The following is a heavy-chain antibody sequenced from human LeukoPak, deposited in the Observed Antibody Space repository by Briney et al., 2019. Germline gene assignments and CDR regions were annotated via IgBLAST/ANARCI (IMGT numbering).Heavy chain of an antibody. CDR3: AKTTVGYSSGRYPGWPVDY. D-gene: IGHD6-19*01. V-gene: IGHV3-23*01. CDR2: ISGSGGDT. Sequence: GGSLRLSCAASGFTFRSYAISSVRQAPGKGLEWVSGISGSGGDTYFADSVKGRFAISRDHSKNTVFLQMDSLRAEDTAVYYCAKTTVGYSSGRYPGWPVDYWGQGTLVTVSS. J-gene: IGHJ4*02. CDR1: GFTFRSYA.